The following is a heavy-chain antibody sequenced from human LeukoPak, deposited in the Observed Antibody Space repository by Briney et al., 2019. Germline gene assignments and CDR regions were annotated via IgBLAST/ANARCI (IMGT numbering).Heavy chain of an antibody. D-gene: IGHD2-2*01. Sequence: SETLSLTCAVYGGSFSGYYWSWIRQPPGKGLEWIGAINHSGSTNYNPSLKSRVTISVDTSKNQFSLKLSSVTAADTAVYYCARGGGYCSSTSCYPYYFDYWGQGTLVTVSS. CDR3: ARGGGYCSSTSCYPYYFDY. CDR1: GGSFSGYY. V-gene: IGHV4-34*01. CDR2: INHSGST. J-gene: IGHJ4*02.